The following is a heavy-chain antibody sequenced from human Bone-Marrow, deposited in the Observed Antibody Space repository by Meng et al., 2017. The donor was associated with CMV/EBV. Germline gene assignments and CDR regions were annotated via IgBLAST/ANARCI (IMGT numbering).Heavy chain of an antibody. D-gene: IGHD5/OR15-5a*01. CDR1: GGTFSSYA. Sequence: SVKVSCKASGGTFSSYAVSWVRQAPGQGLEWMGGIIPIFGTANYAQKFQDRVTITTNESTSTAYMELSSLRSEDTAVYYCARVSTNSGRYEDVWGQGTTVTVSS. CDR2: IIPIFGTA. J-gene: IGHJ6*02. V-gene: IGHV1-69*05. CDR3: ARVSTNSGRYEDV.